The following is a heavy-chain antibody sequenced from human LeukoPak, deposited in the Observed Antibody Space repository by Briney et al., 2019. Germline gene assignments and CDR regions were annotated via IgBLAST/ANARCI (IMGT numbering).Heavy chain of an antibody. CDR1: GGTFSSYA. J-gene: IGHJ4*02. V-gene: IGHV1-69*04. CDR2: IIPILGIA. CDR3: ARDYGVATIAEAAYAIDY. Sequence: EASVKVSCKASGGTFSSYAISWVRQAPGQGLEWMGRIIPILGIANYAQKFQGRVTITADKSKSTAYMELSSLRSEDTAVYYCARDYGVATIAEAAYAIDYWGQGTLVTVSS. D-gene: IGHD5-12*01.